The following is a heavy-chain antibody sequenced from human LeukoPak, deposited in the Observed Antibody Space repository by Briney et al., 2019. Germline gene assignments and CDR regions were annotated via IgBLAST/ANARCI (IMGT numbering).Heavy chain of an antibody. Sequence: SQSLSLTCAISGNSVSSNSAAWNWTRHSPSGGLVWLGWTYYRSKWYADYAGSVRIRITISPYTSKNQFALQLNSVTPEDTAVYFCARYGSSWYLEYWGQGTLVTVSS. J-gene: IGHJ4*02. CDR3: ARYGSSWYLEY. D-gene: IGHD6-13*01. CDR2: TYYRSKWYA. CDR1: GNSVSSNSAA. V-gene: IGHV6-1*01.